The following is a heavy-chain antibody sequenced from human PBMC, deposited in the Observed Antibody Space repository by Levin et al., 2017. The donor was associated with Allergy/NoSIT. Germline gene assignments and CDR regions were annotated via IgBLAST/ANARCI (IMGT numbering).Heavy chain of an antibody. J-gene: IGHJ3*02. CDR2: IYYSGST. Sequence: PSETLSLTCTVSGGSISSGGYYWSWIRQHPGKGLEWIGYIYYSGSTYYNPSLKSRVTISVDTSKNQFSLKLSSVTAADTAVYYCARDRGTMVRGVTSDAFDIWGQGTMVTVSS. CDR1: GGSISSGGYY. CDR3: ARDRGTMVRGVTSDAFDI. D-gene: IGHD3-10*01. V-gene: IGHV4-31*03.